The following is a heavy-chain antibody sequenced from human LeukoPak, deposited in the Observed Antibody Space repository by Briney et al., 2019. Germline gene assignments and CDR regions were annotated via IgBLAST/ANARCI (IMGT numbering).Heavy chain of an antibody. CDR2: IYYSGST. D-gene: IGHD3-10*01. J-gene: IGHJ6*02. V-gene: IGHV4-39*07. Sequence: PSETLSLTCTVSGGSISSSSYYWGWIRQPPGKGLEWIGSIYYSGSTYYNPSLKSRVTISVDTSKNQFSLKLSSVTAADTAVYYCASLAPMAFYYYYGMDVWGQGTTVTVSS. CDR1: GGSISSSSYY. CDR3: ASLAPMAFYYYYGMDV.